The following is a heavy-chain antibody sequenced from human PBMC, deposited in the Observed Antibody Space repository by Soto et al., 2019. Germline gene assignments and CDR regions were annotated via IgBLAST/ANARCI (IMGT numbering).Heavy chain of an antibody. D-gene: IGHD3-10*01. J-gene: IGHJ6*02. CDR1: VGSISSGGYY. V-gene: IGHV4-31*03. CDR2: IYYSGST. Sequence: KPSETLSLTCTFSVGSISSGGYYCSWMRQHPWKGLEWIGYIYYSGSTYYNPSLKSRVTISVDTSKNQFSLKLSSVTAADTAVYYCARARITMVRGVISPPNYYSYGMDVWGQGTTVNVSS. CDR3: ARARITMVRGVISPPNYYSYGMDV.